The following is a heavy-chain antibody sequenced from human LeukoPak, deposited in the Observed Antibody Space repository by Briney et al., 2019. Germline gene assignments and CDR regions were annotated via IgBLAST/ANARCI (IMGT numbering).Heavy chain of an antibody. CDR3: AKGERYYDILTGYSPSYYFDY. Sequence: PGRSLRLSCAAPGFTFSSYGMHWVRQAPGKGLEWVAVISYDGSNKYYADSVKGRLTISRDNSKNTLYLQMNSLRAEDTAVYYCAKGERYYDILTGYSPSYYFDYWGQGTLVTVSS. J-gene: IGHJ4*02. CDR2: ISYDGSNK. V-gene: IGHV3-30*18. CDR1: GFTFSSYG. D-gene: IGHD3-9*01.